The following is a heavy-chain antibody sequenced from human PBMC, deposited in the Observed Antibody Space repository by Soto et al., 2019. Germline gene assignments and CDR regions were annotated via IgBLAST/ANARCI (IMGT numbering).Heavy chain of an antibody. CDR2: IDYSGST. Sequence: QVQLQASGPGLVKPSETLSLTCTVSGGSISSYYWSWIRQPPGKGLEWIGYIDYSGSTNYNPSLKSRVTISLDTSKNQCSLKLSSLTAADTAVDYCARSFYDSSGYYPLWGQGTMVTVSS. J-gene: IGHJ4*02. V-gene: IGHV4-59*01. D-gene: IGHD3-22*01. CDR3: ARSFYDSSGYYPL. CDR1: GGSISSYY.